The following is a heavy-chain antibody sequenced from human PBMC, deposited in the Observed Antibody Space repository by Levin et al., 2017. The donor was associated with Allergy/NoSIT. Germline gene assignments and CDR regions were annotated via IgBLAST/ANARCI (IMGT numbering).Heavy chain of an antibody. Sequence: SETLSLTCTVSGGSISSSSHYWGWIRQPPGKGLEWIGSIYYSGSTYYNPSLKSRVTISVDTSKNQFSLKLSSVTAADTAVYYCARSLQYVTRGDYWGQGTLVTVSS. V-gene: IGHV4-39*01. CDR2: IYYSGST. J-gene: IGHJ4*02. D-gene: IGHD4-11*01. CDR3: ARSLQYVTRGDY. CDR1: GGSISSSSHY.